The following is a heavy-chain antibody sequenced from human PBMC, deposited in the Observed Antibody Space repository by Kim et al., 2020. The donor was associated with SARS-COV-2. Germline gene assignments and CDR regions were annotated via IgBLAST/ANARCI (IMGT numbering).Heavy chain of an antibody. V-gene: IGHV4-31*02. Sequence: LKSRVTISVDTSKNQFSLKLSSVPAADTAVYYCARGSPSFPLTGYYYFDPWGQGTLVTVSS. D-gene: IGHD3-9*01. J-gene: IGHJ5*02. CDR3: ARGSPSFPLTGYYYFDP.